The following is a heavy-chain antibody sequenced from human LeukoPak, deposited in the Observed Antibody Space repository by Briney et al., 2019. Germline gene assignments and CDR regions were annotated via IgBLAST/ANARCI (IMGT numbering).Heavy chain of an antibody. Sequence: PGGSLRLSCAASGFTFSNYAMNWVRQAPGKGLEWVSAISGSGGSTYYADSVKGRFTISRDNSKNTLYLHMHSLRADDTALYYCAKDLHGAFDYWGQGILVTVSS. V-gene: IGHV3-23*01. CDR1: GFTFSNYA. J-gene: IGHJ4*02. CDR3: AKDLHGAFDY. CDR2: ISGSGGST. D-gene: IGHD3-10*01.